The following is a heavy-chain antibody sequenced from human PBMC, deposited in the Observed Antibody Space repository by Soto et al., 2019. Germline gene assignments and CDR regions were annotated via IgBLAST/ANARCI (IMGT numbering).Heavy chain of an antibody. J-gene: IGHJ4*02. Sequence: DVQLLESGGGLVQPGGSLRLSCVVSGFSFNYAIIWVRQAPGKGQEWVSGITGGGSTEYAASVKGRFTISRDNSKNSLYLQMNSLRAEDTAVYFCARDRSYDYGDYLAHWGQGTLVTVSS. CDR1: GFSFNYA. V-gene: IGHV3-23*01. D-gene: IGHD4-17*01. CDR3: ARDRSYDYGDYLAH. CDR2: ITGGGST.